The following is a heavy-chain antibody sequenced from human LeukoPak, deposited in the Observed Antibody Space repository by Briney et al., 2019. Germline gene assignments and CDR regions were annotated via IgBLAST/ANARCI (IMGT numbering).Heavy chain of an antibody. CDR2: ISDSGRTI. CDR1: GFTFSDYY. D-gene: IGHD6-19*01. J-gene: IGHJ4*02. CDR3: AKDPVGEKYSSGWYFDY. Sequence: PGGSLRLSCAASGFTFSDYYMSWIRMAPAKGQELVSYISDSGRTIYYADSVKGRFTISRDNAKNSVYLQMNNLRAEDTAVYYCAKDPVGEKYSSGWYFDYWGQGTLVTVSS. V-gene: IGHV3-11*01.